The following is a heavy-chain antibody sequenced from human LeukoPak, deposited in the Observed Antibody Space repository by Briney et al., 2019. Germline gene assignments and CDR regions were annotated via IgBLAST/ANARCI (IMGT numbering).Heavy chain of an antibody. D-gene: IGHD3-3*01. CDR2: ISSSSSYI. CDR1: GFTFSSYS. V-gene: IGHV3-21*01. J-gene: IGHJ5*02. CDR3: ARDPVKDPITISGPLLGHWFDP. Sequence: GGSLRLSCAASGFTFSSYSMNWVRQAPGKGLEWVSSISSSSSYIYYADSVKGRFTISRDNAKNSLYLQMNSLRAEDTAVYYCARDPVKDPITISGPLLGHWFDPWGQGTLVTVSS.